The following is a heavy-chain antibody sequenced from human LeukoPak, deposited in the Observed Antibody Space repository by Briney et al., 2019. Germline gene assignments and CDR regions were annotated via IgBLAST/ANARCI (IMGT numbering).Heavy chain of an antibody. D-gene: IGHD3-16*01. CDR1: GIMFSGYW. V-gene: IGHV3-7*01. J-gene: IGHJ4*02. CDR2: IKQHGTER. CDR3: ASDGGPFDH. Sequence: GGSLRLSCTASGIMFSGYWMSWVRQAPGKGLEWVANIKQHGTERYYVDSVKGRFTISRDDAKKSVYLQMNSLRAEDTAVYYCASDGGPFDHWGQGILVTVAS.